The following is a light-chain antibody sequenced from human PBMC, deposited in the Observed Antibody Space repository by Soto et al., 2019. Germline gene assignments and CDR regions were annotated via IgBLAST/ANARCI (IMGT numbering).Light chain of an antibody. V-gene: IGKV3-20*01. CDR3: QQYGSPPIT. Sequence: IVLTQSPATLSLSPGERATLSCRASQTVRNNYLAWYQQKPGQAPRLLIYDASNRATGTPDRFSGSGSGTDFTLTISRLEPEDFAVYYCQQYGSPPITFGQGTRLEIK. CDR1: QTVRNNY. CDR2: DAS. J-gene: IGKJ5*01.